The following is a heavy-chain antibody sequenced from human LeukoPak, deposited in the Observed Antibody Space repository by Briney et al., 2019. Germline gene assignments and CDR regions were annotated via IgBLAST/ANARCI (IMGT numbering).Heavy chain of an antibody. V-gene: IGHV3-21*01. CDR1: GFTFSRYD. Sequence: GGSLRLSCVTSGFTFSRYDMNWVRQAPGKGLEWVSSISTGSSFIYYADSVKGRFTISRDNAKNSLYLQMNSLRAEDTAVYYCARDMVWFGDLFSNWGQGTLVTVSS. J-gene: IGHJ4*02. CDR2: ISTGSSFI. CDR3: ARDMVWFGDLFSN. D-gene: IGHD3-10*01.